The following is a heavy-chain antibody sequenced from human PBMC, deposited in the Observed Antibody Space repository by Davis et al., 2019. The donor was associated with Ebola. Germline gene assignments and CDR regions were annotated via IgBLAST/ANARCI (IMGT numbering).Heavy chain of an antibody. J-gene: IGHJ4*02. Sequence: GESLKISCAASGFTFSSYAMSWVRQAPGKGLEWVSAISGSGGSTYYADSVKGRFTISRDNSKNTLYLQMTSLRAEDTAVYFCAQDWSHCSDGLCYYYFDHWGQGTLVTVSS. V-gene: IGHV3-23*01. CDR3: AQDWSHCSDGLCYYYFDH. CDR2: ISGSGGST. D-gene: IGHD2-8*01. CDR1: GFTFSSYA.